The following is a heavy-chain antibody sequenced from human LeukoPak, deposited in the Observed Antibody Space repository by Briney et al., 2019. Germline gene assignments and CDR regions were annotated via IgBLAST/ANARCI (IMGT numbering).Heavy chain of an antibody. CDR1: GGSFSGYY. V-gene: IGHV4-31*11. D-gene: IGHD5-24*01. Sequence: SETLSLTCAVYGGSFSGYYWSWIRQHPGKGLEWIGYIYYSGSTYYNPSLKSRVTISVDTSKNQFSLKLSSVTAADTAVYYCARDLRDGYTGDAIYAFDIWGQGTMVTVSS. CDR2: IYYSGST. J-gene: IGHJ3*02. CDR3: ARDLRDGYTGDAIYAFDI.